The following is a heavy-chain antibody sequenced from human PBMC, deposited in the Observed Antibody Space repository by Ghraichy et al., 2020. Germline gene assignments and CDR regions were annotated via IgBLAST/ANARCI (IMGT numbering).Heavy chain of an antibody. CDR2: IKEDGSEK. CDR3: ARKGRTGDY. V-gene: IGHV3-7*01. D-gene: IGHD3/OR15-3a*01. CDR1: GFTFSSYW. Sequence: GGSLRLSCAASGFTFSSYWMNWFRQAPGKGLEWVGNIKEDGSEKYYVDSVKGRFTISRDNAKNSMYLQMNNRRVDDTAMYYCARKGRTGDYWGQGTLVTVSS. J-gene: IGHJ4*02.